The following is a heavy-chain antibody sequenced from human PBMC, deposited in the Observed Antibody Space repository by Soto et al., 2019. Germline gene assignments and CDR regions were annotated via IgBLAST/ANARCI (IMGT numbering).Heavy chain of an antibody. V-gene: IGHV1-18*01. D-gene: IGHD1-26*01. CDR1: GYTPTNYD. CDR3: ARGLYRRGTYSAFDN. Sequence: QVPLVQSGPEVKKPGASVKVSCKTSGYTPTNYDIGWVRQAPGQGLEYMGWISAYNGNTNYARKLQDRVTLTTDTTTRTAYMELRILQSDDTAIYYCARGLYRRGTYSAFDNGGQGTLVTVSS. J-gene: IGHJ4*02. CDR2: ISAYNGNT.